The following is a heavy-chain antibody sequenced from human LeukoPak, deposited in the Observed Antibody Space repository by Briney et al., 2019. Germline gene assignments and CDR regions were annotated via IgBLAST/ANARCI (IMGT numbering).Heavy chain of an antibody. CDR2: ISGSGGGT. Sequence: GASLRLSCAASGFTFSSYAMSWVRQAPGKGLEWVSAISGSGGGTYYADSVKGRFTISRDNSKNTLYLQMNSLRAEDTAVYYCAKVGIVGAAYFDYWGQGTLVTVSS. CDR1: GFTFSSYA. D-gene: IGHD1-26*01. V-gene: IGHV3-23*01. CDR3: AKVGIVGAAYFDY. J-gene: IGHJ4*02.